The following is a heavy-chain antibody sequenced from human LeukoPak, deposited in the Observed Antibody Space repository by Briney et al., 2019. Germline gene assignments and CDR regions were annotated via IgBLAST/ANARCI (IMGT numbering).Heavy chain of an antibody. D-gene: IGHD6-19*01. V-gene: IGHV3-74*01. CDR2: INSDGRST. CDR3: AKYSSGWDY. J-gene: IGHJ4*02. Sequence: GGSLRLSCAASGFTFSTYWMHWVRQVPGKGLVWVSRINSDGRSTRYADSVKGRFTISRDNAKNTLYLQMNSLRAEDTAVYYCAKYSSGWDYWGQGTLVTVSS. CDR1: GFTFSTYW.